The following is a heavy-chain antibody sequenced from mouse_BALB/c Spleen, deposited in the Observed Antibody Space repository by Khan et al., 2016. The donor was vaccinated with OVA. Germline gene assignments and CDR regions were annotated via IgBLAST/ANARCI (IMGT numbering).Heavy chain of an antibody. CDR1: GYTFSSYW. D-gene: IGHD2-5*01. CDR3: ARYSNHCYFDV. J-gene: IGHJ1*01. V-gene: IGHV1-9*01. Sequence: VQLQESGAELMKPGASVKISCKATGYTFSSYWIEWVKQRPGHGLEWIGEILPGSGSTNYNERFKGKATFTADTSSNTVYMQLSSLTSDDSAVYYCARYSNHCYFDVWGAGTTVTVSS. CDR2: ILPGSGST.